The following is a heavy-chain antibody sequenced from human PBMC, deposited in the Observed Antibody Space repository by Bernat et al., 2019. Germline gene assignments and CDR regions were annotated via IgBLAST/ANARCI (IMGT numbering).Heavy chain of an antibody. V-gene: IGHV4-39*01. CDR2: IYYSGST. CDR3: ARNTRRYCSGGSCYGY. CDR1: GGSISSSSYY. J-gene: IGHJ4*02. Sequence: QLQLQESGPGLVKPSETLSLTCTVSGGSISSSSYYWGWIRQPPGKGLEWIGRIYYSGSTYYNPSLKSRVTISVDTSKNQFSLKLSSVTAADTAVYYCARNTRRYCSGGSCYGYWGQGTLVTVSS. D-gene: IGHD2-15*01.